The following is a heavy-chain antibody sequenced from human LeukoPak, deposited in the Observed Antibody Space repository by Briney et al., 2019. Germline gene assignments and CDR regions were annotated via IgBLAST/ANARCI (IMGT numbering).Heavy chain of an antibody. Sequence: SQTLSLTCAISGDSVSSNSAAWNWIRQSPSRGLEWLGRTYYRSKWYNDYAVSVKSRITINPDTSKNQFSLQLNSVTPEDTAVYYCARGREQWLVPGDYYYMDVWGKGTTVTVSS. CDR1: GDSVSSNSAA. CDR2: TYYRSKWYN. J-gene: IGHJ6*03. CDR3: ARGREQWLVPGDYYYMDV. D-gene: IGHD6-19*01. V-gene: IGHV6-1*01.